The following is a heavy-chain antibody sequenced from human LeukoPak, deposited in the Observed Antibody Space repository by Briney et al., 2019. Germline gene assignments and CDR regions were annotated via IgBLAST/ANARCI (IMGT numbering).Heavy chain of an antibody. CDR1: GYTFTGYY. V-gene: IGHV1-2*02. CDR2: INPNSGGT. J-gene: IGHJ4*02. CDR3: AREWGESIAARHFDY. D-gene: IGHD6-6*01. Sequence: GASVKVSCKASGYTFTGYYMHWVRQAPGQGLEWMGWINPNSGGTNYAQKFQGRVTMTRDTSISTAYMELSRLRSDDTAVYYCAREWGESIAARHFDYWGQGTLVTVSS.